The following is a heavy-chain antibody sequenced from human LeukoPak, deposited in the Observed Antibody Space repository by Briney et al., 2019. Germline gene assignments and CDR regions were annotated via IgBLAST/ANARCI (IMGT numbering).Heavy chain of an antibody. CDR2: ISAYNGNT. V-gene: IGHV1-18*01. D-gene: IGHD2-2*01. CDR1: GYTFTSYG. CDR3: ARVVVVPAAIGGLLESGDPWFDP. Sequence: ASVKVSCKASGYTFTSYGISWVRQAPGQGLEWMGWISAYNGNTNYAQKLQGRVTMTTDTSTGTAYMELRSLRSDDTAVYYCARVVVVPAAIGGLLESGDPWFDPWGQGTLVTVSS. J-gene: IGHJ5*02.